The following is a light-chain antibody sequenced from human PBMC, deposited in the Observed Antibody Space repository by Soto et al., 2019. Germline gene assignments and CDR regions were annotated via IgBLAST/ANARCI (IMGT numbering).Light chain of an antibody. CDR1: QGLSSY. CDR3: QQVNNYPLI. Sequence: IQLTQSPTSLSASVGDRVTITCRASQGLSSYLAWYQQKPGKAPKLLIYAASTLQSGVPSRFSGSGSETDFTLTISSLQPEDFATYYCQQVNNYPLIFGGGTRWIS. CDR2: AAS. V-gene: IGKV1-9*01. J-gene: IGKJ4*01.